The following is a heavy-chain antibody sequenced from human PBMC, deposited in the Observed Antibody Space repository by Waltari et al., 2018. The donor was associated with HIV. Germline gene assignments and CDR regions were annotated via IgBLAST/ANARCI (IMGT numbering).Heavy chain of an antibody. J-gene: IGHJ4*02. CDR3: AVPWGMTEPTDY. V-gene: IGHV1-2*02. CDR1: GYTFPSPGYY. CDR2: VNPNSGGT. Sequence: QAQLVQSGAEVKKPGASVKVSCKASGYTFPSPGYYVHWVRQAPGQGLEWMGWVNPNSGGTVYAQNFQGRVTMTRDTSISTAYMELSRLRSDDTAIYYCAVPWGMTEPTDYWGQGTLVTVSS. D-gene: IGHD3-16*01.